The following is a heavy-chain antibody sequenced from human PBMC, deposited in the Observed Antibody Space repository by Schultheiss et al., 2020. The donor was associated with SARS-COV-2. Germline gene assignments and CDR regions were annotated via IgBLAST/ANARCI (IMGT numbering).Heavy chain of an antibody. CDR2: IKSKTDGGTT. D-gene: IGHD5-18*01. CDR3: TAIGLDTAMVRDY. Sequence: GGSLRLSCAASGFTFSNAWMSWVRQASGKGLEWVGRIKSKTDGGTTDYAAPVKGRFTISRDDSKNTLYLQMNSLKTEDTAVYYCTAIGLDTAMVRDYWGQGTLVTVSS. CDR1: GFTFSNAW. J-gene: IGHJ4*02. V-gene: IGHV3-15*01.